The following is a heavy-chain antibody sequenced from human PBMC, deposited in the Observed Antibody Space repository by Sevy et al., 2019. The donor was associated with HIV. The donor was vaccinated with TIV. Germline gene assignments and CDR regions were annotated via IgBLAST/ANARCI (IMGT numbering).Heavy chain of an antibody. CDR2: ISSSGSTI. Sequence: GGSLRLSCAASGFTFSDYYMSWIRQAPGKGLEWVSYISSSGSTIYYADPVKGRFTISRDNAKNSLYLQMNSLRAEDTAVYYCARDAGAMFFYYYMDVWGKGTTVTVSS. CDR3: ARDAGAMFFYYYMDV. D-gene: IGHD1-26*01. J-gene: IGHJ6*03. V-gene: IGHV3-11*04. CDR1: GFTFSDYY.